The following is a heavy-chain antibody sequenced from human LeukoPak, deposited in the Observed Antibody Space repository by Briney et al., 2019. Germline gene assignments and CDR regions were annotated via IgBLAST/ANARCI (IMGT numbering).Heavy chain of an antibody. D-gene: IGHD2-8*02. CDR3: ARAWWGEGHFDY. V-gene: IGHV3-74*01. J-gene: IGHJ4*02. CDR1: GFTFSSYW. CDR2: IKTDGSIT. Sequence: GGSLRLSCAASGFTFSSYWMCWVRQDPGKGLAWVSCIKTDGSITAYAGSVKGRFTISRDNAKNSLYLQMNSLRAEDTAVYYCARAWWGEGHFDYWGQGTLVTVSS.